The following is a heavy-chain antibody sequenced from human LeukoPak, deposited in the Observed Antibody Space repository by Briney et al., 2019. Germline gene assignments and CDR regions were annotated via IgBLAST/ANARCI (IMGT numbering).Heavy chain of an antibody. CDR1: GYTFTGYY. J-gene: IGHJ6*03. Sequence: GASVRVSCKASGYTFTGYYMHWVRQAPGQGLEWMGWINPNSGGTNYAQKFQGRVTMTRDTSISTAYMELSRLRSDDTAVYYCARDLKVSDYYYYYMDVWGKGTTVTISS. V-gene: IGHV1-2*02. CDR3: ARDLKVSDYYYYYMDV. CDR2: INPNSGGT. D-gene: IGHD3-9*01.